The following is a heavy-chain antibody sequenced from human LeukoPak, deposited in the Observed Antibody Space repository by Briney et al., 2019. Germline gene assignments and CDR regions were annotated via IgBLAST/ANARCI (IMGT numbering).Heavy chain of an antibody. D-gene: IGHD3-16*02. J-gene: IGHJ4*02. CDR3: ARGFPPYDYVWGSYRLYYFDY. CDR1: GGSFSGYY. CDR2: INHSGST. Sequence: SETLSLTCAVYGGSFSGYYWSWIRQPPGKGLEWIGAINHSGSTNYNPSLKSRVTISVDTSKNQFSLKLSSVTAADTAVYYCARGFPPYDYVWGSYRLYYFDYWGQRTLVTVSS. V-gene: IGHV4-34*01.